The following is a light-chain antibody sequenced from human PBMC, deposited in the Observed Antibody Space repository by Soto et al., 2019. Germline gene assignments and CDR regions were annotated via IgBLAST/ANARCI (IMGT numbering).Light chain of an antibody. V-gene: IGKV1-9*01. J-gene: IGKJ2*01. CDR2: AAS. Sequence: DIQLTQSPSFLSASVGDRVTITCRASQDIRNYLAWYQQKPGRAPRLLIYAASTLQSGVPSRFSGRGSGTEFTLTISSLQPEDFATYCCQHLNNYPYTFGQGTKLEIK. CDR1: QDIRNY. CDR3: QHLNNYPYT.